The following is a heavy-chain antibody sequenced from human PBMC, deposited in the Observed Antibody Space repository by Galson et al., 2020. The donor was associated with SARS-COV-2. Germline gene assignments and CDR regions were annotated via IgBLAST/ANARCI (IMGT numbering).Heavy chain of an antibody. CDR2: IYYSGST. D-gene: IGHD3-16*01. CDR3: ARVILHGTLYFDY. V-gene: IGHV4-31*03. J-gene: IGHJ4*02. Sequence: SETLSLTCTVSGGSFSSGGYYWSWIRQHPGKGLEWIGYIYYSGSTYYNPSLKSRVTISVDTSKNQFSLKLSSVTAADTAVYYCARVILHGTLYFDYWGQGTLVTVSS. CDR1: GGSFSSGGYY.